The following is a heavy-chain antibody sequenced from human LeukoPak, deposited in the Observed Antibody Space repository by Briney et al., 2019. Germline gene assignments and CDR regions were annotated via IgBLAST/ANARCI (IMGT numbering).Heavy chain of an antibody. V-gene: IGHV3-23*01. D-gene: IGHD6-13*01. J-gene: IGHJ4*02. CDR3: AKFRAAAGPRDFDY. CDR1: GFTFSSYA. Sequence: GGSLRLSCAASGFTFSSYAMTWVRQAPGKGLEWVSTLSGSGSNTYYADSVKGRFSISRDNSQSTLHLQMDSLRAEDTAVYYCAKFRAAAGPRDFDYWGQGTLVTVSS. CDR2: LSGSGSNT.